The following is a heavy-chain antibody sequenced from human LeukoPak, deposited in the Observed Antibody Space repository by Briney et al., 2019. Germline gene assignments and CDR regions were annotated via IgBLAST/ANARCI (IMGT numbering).Heavy chain of an antibody. J-gene: IGHJ4*02. V-gene: IGHV3-21*01. CDR1: GFTFSSYS. CDR3: ARAPGARIAAGGNFDY. Sequence: GGSLRLSCAASGFTFSSYSMNWVRQAPGKGLEWISSISSSCRYIHYADSLKGRFTISRDNAKNSLYLQMNSLRAEDTAVYYCARAPGARIAAGGNFDYWGQGTLVTVSS. D-gene: IGHD6-13*01. CDR2: ISSSCRYI.